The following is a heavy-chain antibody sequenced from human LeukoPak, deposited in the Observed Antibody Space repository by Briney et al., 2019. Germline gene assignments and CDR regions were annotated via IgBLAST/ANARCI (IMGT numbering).Heavy chain of an antibody. CDR2: MNPNRGNT. CDR1: GYTFTSYD. J-gene: IGHJ4*02. Sequence: GASVKVSCKSSGYTFTSYDINWVRQATGQGRGRMGWMNPNRGNTGYAQKFQGRVTMTRNTSIRTAYMELSSLRSEDTAVYYCARGLDMYDILTGYYNVGFDYWGQGTLVTVSS. D-gene: IGHD3-9*01. V-gene: IGHV1-8*01. CDR3: ARGLDMYDILTGYYNVGFDY.